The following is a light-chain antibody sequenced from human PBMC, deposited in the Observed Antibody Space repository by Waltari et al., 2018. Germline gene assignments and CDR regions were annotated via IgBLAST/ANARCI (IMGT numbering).Light chain of an antibody. CDR1: SSAVGGYNY. V-gene: IGLV2-14*01. Sequence: QSALTQPASVSGSLGQSITISCTGTSSAVGGYNYVSWYQQHPGKAPRLMIYDVNKRPSGVSNRFSGSKSGNTASLTISGLQAEDEADYHCCSFASSNSYVFGTGTMVTVL. CDR3: CSFASSNSYV. CDR2: DVN. J-gene: IGLJ1*01.